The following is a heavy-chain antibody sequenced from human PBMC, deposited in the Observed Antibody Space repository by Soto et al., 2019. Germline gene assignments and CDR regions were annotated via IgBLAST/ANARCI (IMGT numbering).Heavy chain of an antibody. CDR2: IYHSGST. J-gene: IGHJ4*02. CDR3: ASAGGLGAVAADY. Sequence: SETLSLTCAVSGGSISSGGYSWSWIRQPPGKGLEWIGYIYHSGSTYYNPSLKSRVTISVDRSKNQFSLKLSSVTAADTAVYYCASAGGLGAVAADYWGRGTLVTVSS. CDR1: GGSISSGGYS. V-gene: IGHV4-30-2*01. D-gene: IGHD6-19*01.